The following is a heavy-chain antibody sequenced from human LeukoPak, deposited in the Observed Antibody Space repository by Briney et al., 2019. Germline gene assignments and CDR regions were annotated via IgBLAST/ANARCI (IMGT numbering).Heavy chain of an antibody. CDR1: GYTFTGYY. Sequence: ASVKVSCKASGYTFTGYYMHWVRQAPGQGLEWMGWINPNSGGTNYAQKFQGRVTMTRDTSISTAYMELSRLRSDDTAVYYCARDLLGYGGNSDYFDCWGQGTLVTVSS. CDR3: ARDLLGYGGNSDYFDC. D-gene: IGHD4-23*01. V-gene: IGHV1-2*02. CDR2: INPNSGGT. J-gene: IGHJ4*02.